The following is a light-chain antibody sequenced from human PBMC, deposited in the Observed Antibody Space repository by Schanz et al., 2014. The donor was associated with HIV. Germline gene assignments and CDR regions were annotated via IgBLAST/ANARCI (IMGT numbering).Light chain of an antibody. V-gene: IGKV3-15*01. J-gene: IGKJ5*01. CDR3: LHYNGWPT. Sequence: EIVMTQSPATLYVSPGEGATLSCRASQSVSSNLAWYQQKPGQAPRLLIYGASTRATAIPARFSGSESGTDFTLTISSLQSEDFALYYCLHYNGWPTFGQGTRLEIK. CDR1: QSVSSN. CDR2: GAS.